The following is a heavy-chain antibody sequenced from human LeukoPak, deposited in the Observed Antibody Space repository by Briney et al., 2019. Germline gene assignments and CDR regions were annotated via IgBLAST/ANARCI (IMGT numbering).Heavy chain of an antibody. J-gene: IGHJ6*02. CDR1: GFTFSSYS. Sequence: GGSLRLSCAASGFTFSSYSMNWVRQAPGKGLEWVSSISSSSSYIYYADSVKGRFTISRDNAKNSLYLQMNSLRAEDTAVYYCARGSAAVTAIHGYNYGMDVWGQGTTVTVSS. CDR2: ISSSSSYI. CDR3: ARGSAAVTAIHGYNYGMDV. V-gene: IGHV3-21*01. D-gene: IGHD2-21*02.